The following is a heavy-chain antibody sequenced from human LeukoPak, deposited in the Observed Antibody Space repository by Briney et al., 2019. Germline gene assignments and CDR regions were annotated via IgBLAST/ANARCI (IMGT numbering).Heavy chain of an antibody. CDR1: GFSFSDYY. D-gene: IGHD6-13*01. CDR2: ISRGGNTI. CDR3: ARGPLAGTFDY. J-gene: IGHJ4*02. V-gene: IGHV3-11*01. Sequence: GGSLRLSCAASGFSFSDYYMSWIRQAPGKGLEWVSYISRGGNTIYYADSVKGRFTISRDNSKNTLYLQMNSLRAEDTAVYYCARGPLAGTFDYWGQGTLVTVSS.